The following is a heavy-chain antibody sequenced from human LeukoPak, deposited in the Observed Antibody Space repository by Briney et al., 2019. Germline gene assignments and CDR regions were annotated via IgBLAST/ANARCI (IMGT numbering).Heavy chain of an antibody. V-gene: IGHV4-59*08. CDR3: ARLPTGSGRTNGVDV. CDR2: IYYIGST. Sequence: PSETLTLTCTVSGGSISIHYWAWIRHPPGNGLECIWAIYYIGSTNYNPSLTSRVTIPRDTSKHPFSLQLTPVTAADTAVYYCARLPTGSGRTNGVDVWGPGTTVTVSS. CDR1: GGSISIHY. D-gene: IGHD3-10*01. J-gene: IGHJ6*02.